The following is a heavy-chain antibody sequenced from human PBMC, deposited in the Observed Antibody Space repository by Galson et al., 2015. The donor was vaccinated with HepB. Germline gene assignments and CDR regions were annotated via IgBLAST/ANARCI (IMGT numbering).Heavy chain of an antibody. D-gene: IGHD3-22*01. CDR3: AHHRGGGYNY. CDR2: IYWDDDK. Sequence: PALVKPTQTLTLTCTFSGLSHSSSGVGVGWIRQPPGKALEWLALIYWDDDKRYSPSLKRRLTVTKDTSKNQVVLTMTNMDPVDTATYFCAHHRGGGYNYWGQGTLVTVSS. V-gene: IGHV2-5*02. CDR1: GLSHSSSGVG. J-gene: IGHJ4*02.